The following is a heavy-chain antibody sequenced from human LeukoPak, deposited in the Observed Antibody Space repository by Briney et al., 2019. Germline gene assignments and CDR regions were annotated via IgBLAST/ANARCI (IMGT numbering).Heavy chain of an antibody. V-gene: IGHV4-39*01. CDR2: FYYSGST. Sequence: KPSETLSLTCTVSGGSMSRTSYYWGWIRQPPGKGLEWIGSFYYSGSTYYNPSLKSRVTISVDTSRNQFSLRLNSVTAADTAVYYCARRAEEQWLVTGGYFDYWGQGTLVTVSS. D-gene: IGHD6-19*01. CDR3: ARRAEEQWLVTGGYFDY. J-gene: IGHJ4*02. CDR1: GGSMSRTSYY.